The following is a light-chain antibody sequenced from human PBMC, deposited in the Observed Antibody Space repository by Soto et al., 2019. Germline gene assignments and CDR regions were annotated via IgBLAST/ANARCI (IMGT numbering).Light chain of an antibody. Sequence: DLQLTQSPSFLSASVGDRVTITCRASQGISSYLAWYQQKPGKAPKLLIYAASTLQSGVPSRFSVSGSGTEFTLTISSLQPEDFATYYCQQLNSYPLTFGGGTKVEIK. CDR2: AAS. V-gene: IGKV1-9*01. J-gene: IGKJ4*01. CDR1: QGISSY. CDR3: QQLNSYPLT.